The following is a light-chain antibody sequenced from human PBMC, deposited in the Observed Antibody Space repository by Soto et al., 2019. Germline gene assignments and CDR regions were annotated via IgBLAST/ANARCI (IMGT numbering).Light chain of an antibody. CDR3: QQSYRTPLT. V-gene: IGKV1-39*01. Sequence: DIQVTQSPSSLSASVGDRVTITCRASQDIRLYLNWYQHQPGKAPKLLMYAASYLQSGVPSRFRGSGSGTNFTLTISSLQPEDFASYYCQQSYRTPLTFGGGTRLDIK. CDR1: QDIRLY. J-gene: IGKJ4*01. CDR2: AAS.